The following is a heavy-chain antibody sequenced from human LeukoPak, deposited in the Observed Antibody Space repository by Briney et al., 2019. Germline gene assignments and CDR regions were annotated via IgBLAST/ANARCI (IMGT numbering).Heavy chain of an antibody. V-gene: IGHV4-38-2*02. Sequence: PSETLSLTCTVSGYSISSGYYWGWIRQPPGKGLEWIASIYHSGSTYYNPSLKSRVTISVDTSKNQFSLKLSSVTAADTAVYYCARETVGATSFDYWGQGTLVTVSS. CDR3: ARETVGATSFDY. CDR2: IYHSGST. D-gene: IGHD1-26*01. J-gene: IGHJ4*02. CDR1: GYSISSGYY.